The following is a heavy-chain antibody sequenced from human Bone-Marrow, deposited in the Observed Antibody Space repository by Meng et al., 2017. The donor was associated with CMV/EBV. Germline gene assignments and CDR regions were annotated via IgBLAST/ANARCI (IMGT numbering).Heavy chain of an antibody. D-gene: IGHD1-26*01. Sequence: ASVKVSCKASGYTFSSSDISWVRQAPGQGLEWMGWVGGSDGDTNYAQEFRGRVTVTIDTPTSTAYMGLRSLRSDDTAVYYCARAEGGSYYRSYYDYWGQGTLVTVSS. CDR1: GYTFSSSD. J-gene: IGHJ4*02. CDR3: ARAEGGSYYRSYYDY. V-gene: IGHV1-18*01. CDR2: VGGSDGDT.